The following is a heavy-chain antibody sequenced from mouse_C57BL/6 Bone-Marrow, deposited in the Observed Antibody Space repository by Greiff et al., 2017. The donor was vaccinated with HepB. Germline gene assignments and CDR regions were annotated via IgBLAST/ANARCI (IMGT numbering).Heavy chain of an antibody. CDR2: IDPETGGT. CDR1: GYTFTDYE. Sequence: VKLMESGAELVRPGASVTLSCKASGYTFTDYEMHWVKQTPVHGLEWIGAIDPETGGTAYNQKFKGKAILTADKSSSTAYMELRSLTSEDSAVYYCTRFDGNYPWFAYWGQGTLVTVSA. CDR3: TRFDGNYPWFAY. V-gene: IGHV1-15*01. J-gene: IGHJ3*01. D-gene: IGHD2-1*01.